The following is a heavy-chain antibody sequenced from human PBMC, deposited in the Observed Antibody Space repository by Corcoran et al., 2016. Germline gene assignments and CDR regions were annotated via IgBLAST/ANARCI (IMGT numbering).Heavy chain of an antibody. J-gene: IGHJ4*02. V-gene: IGHV4-38-2*02. Sequence: QVQLQESGPGLVKPSETLSLTCTVSGYSISSGYYWGWIRQPPGKGLEWIGSIYHSGSTYFNPSLQSRVTISVDTSKTPSSLKLRSVTAADTAGYHCARVSAGYGYVSDYWGQGRLVTVSS. CDR3: ARVSAGYGYVSDY. D-gene: IGHD3-10*02. CDR2: IYHSGST. CDR1: GYSISSGYY.